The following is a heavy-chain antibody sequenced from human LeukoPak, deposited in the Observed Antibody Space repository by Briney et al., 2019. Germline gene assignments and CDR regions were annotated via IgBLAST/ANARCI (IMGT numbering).Heavy chain of an antibody. V-gene: IGHV7-4-1*02. J-gene: IGHJ5*02. CDR3: ARDGRFLEWLLSRWFDP. CDR1: GYTFTSYA. CDR2: INTNTGNP. D-gene: IGHD3-3*01. Sequence: ASVKVSCKASGYTFTSYAMNWVRQAPGQGLEWMGWINTNTGNPTYAQGFTGRFVFSLDTSVSTAYLQISSLKAEDTAVYYCARDGRFLEWLLSRWFDPWGQGTLVTVSS.